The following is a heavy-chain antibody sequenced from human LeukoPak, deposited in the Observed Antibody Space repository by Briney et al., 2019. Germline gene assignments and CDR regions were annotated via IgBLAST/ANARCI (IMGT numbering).Heavy chain of an antibody. V-gene: IGHV4-59*01. D-gene: IGHD1-26*01. J-gene: IGHJ6*03. CDR1: GGSISSYY. CDR3: ARRWDYYMDV. CDR2: IYYSGIT. Sequence: SETLSLTCTVSGGSISSYYWSWIRQPPGKGLEWIGYIYYSGITNYNPSLKSRVTMSVDTSKNQFSLKLRSVTAADTAVYYCARRWDYYMDVWGKGTTVTVSS.